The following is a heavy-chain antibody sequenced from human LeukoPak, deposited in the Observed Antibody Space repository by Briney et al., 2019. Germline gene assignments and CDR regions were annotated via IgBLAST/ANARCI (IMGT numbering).Heavy chain of an antibody. CDR1: GGSISSGGYY. CDR3: ARSYPGLYYYGMDV. V-gene: IGHV4-31*03. CDR2: IYYSGST. D-gene: IGHD2-2*02. Sequence: SQTLSLTCTVSGGSISSGGYYWSWIRQHPGKGLEWIGYIYYSGSTYYNPSLKSRVTISADTSKNQFSLKLSSVTAADTAVYYCARSYPGLYYYGMDVWGKGTTVTVSS. J-gene: IGHJ6*04.